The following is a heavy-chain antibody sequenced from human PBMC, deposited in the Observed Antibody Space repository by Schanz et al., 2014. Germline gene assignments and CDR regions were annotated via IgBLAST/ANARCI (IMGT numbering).Heavy chain of an antibody. D-gene: IGHD6-13*01. Sequence: ELQLLESGGGLVQPGGSLRLSCAASGFTFSAYAMTWVRRAPGKGLEWVAGISSGGGTTFYADSVKGRFSISRDNSKNTVYMQMSSLRADDSAVYYCAKPFRSSWYPDAFDIWGQGTKVTVSS. CDR1: GFTFSAYA. J-gene: IGHJ3*02. CDR3: AKPFRSSWYPDAFDI. CDR2: ISSGGGTT. V-gene: IGHV3-23*01.